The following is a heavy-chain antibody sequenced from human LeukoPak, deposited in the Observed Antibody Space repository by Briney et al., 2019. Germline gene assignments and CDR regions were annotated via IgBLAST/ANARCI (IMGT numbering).Heavy chain of an antibody. V-gene: IGHV3-48*02. D-gene: IGHD2-15*01. CDR1: GFTFSSYS. CDR3: AGQCSGGSCYLVNSYMDV. Sequence: GGSLRLSCAASGFTFSSYSMNWVRQAPGKGLEWVSYISSSSSTIYYADSVKGRFTISRDNAKNSLYLQMNSLRDEDTAVYYCAGQCSGGSCYLVNSYMDVWGKGTTVTVPS. J-gene: IGHJ6*03. CDR2: ISSSSSTI.